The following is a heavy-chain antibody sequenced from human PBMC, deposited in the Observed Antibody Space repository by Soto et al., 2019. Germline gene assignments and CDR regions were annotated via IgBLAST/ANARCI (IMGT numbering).Heavy chain of an antibody. CDR3: TRDWFDH. V-gene: IGHV3-15*01. CDR1: GFTFSNAW. J-gene: IGHJ5*02. Sequence: GGSLRLSCEASGFTFSNAWMSWVRQAPGKGLEWVGRIKSKAEGGTTDYAAPVKGRFTTSRDDSKTTLYLQMSSLKTEDTAVYYCTRDWFDHWGQGTVVTVSS. CDR2: IKSKAEGGTT.